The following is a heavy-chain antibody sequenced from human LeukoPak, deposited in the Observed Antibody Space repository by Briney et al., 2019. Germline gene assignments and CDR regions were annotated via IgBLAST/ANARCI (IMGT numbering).Heavy chain of an antibody. V-gene: IGHV1-8*01. CDR2: MNPNSGNT. CDR1: GYTFTSYD. J-gene: IGHJ6*02. Sequence: GASVKLSCKASGYTFTSYDINWVRQATGQGLEWMGWMNPNSGNTGYAQKFQDRVTMTRNTSISTAYMELSSLRSEDTAVYYCARADSGLLWFGELWYGIDVWGQGTTVTVSS. D-gene: IGHD3-10*01. CDR3: ARADSGLLWFGELWYGIDV.